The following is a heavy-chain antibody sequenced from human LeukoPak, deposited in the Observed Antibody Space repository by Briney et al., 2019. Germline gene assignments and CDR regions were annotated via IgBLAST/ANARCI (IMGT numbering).Heavy chain of an antibody. J-gene: IGHJ6*03. D-gene: IGHD3-10*01. CDR1: GFTFSNYW. Sequence: EAGGSLRLSCAASGFTFSNYWMTWVRQAPGKGLEWVANINQDESEKYYVDSVKGRFTISRDNAKNTLYLQMNSLRAEDTAVYYCAKGLLWFGELFHEDYYYYYMDVWGKGTTVTISS. CDR3: AKGLLWFGELFHEDYYYYYMDV. CDR2: INQDESEK. V-gene: IGHV3-7*01.